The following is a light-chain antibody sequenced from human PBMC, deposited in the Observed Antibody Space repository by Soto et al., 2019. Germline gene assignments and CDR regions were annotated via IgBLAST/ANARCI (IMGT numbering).Light chain of an antibody. J-gene: IGKJ2*01. V-gene: IGKV3-15*01. CDR2: GAS. CDR3: QQYNNWLMYT. Sequence: EIVMTQSPATLSVSPGERDTISCRASQSVSSNLAWYQQKPGQAPRLLIYGASTRATGIPARFSGSGSGTEFTLTISSLQSEDFAVYYCQQYNNWLMYTFGQGTKVDIK. CDR1: QSVSSN.